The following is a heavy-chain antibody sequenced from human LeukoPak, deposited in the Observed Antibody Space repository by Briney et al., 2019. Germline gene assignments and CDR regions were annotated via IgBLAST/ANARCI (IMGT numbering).Heavy chain of an antibody. J-gene: IGHJ3*02. CDR3: ARVGYYADDAFDI. V-gene: IGHV3-48*01. D-gene: IGHD3-10*01. Sequence: GSLSLSCAASGFTFSGYTMNWVRQAPGKGLEWVSYISSTGNTIYYTDSVKGRFTISRDNAKNSLDLQMDSLRAEDTAVYYCARVGYYADDAFDIWGQGTMVTVSS. CDR2: ISSTGNTI. CDR1: GFTFSGYT.